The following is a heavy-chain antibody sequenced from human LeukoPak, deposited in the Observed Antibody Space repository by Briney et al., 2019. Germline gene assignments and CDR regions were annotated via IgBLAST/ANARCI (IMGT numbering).Heavy chain of an antibody. CDR1: GYTFTSYA. CDR3: ARLDCSSTSCYGNWFDP. CDR2: INTNTGNP. V-gene: IGHV7-4-1*02. D-gene: IGHD2-2*01. J-gene: IGHJ5*02. Sequence: ASVKVSCKASGYTFTSYAMNWVRQAPGQGLEWMGWINTNTGNPTYAQGFTGRFVFSLDTSVSTAYLQISSLKAEDTAVYYCARLDCSSTSCYGNWFDPWGQGTLVTVSS.